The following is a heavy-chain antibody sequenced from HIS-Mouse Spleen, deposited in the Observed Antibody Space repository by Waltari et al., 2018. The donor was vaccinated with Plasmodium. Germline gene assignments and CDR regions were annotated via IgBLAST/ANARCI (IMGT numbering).Heavy chain of an antibody. V-gene: IGHV2-70*15. CDR2: IDWDDDK. J-gene: IGHJ4*02. Sequence: QVTLRESGPALVKPTQTITLTCTFSGFSLSTSGMCVSWIRQPPGKALVWLARIDWDDDKYYSTSLKTRLTISKDTSKNQVVLTMTNMDPVDTATYYCARHKKRGRLVRGYFDYWGQGTLVTVSS. CDR3: ARHKKRGRLVRGYFDY. CDR1: GFSLSTSGMC. D-gene: IGHD6-6*01.